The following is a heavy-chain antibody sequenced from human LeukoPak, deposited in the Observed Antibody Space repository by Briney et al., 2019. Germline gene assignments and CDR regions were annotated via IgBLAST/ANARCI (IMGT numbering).Heavy chain of an antibody. Sequence: PGGSLRLSCAASGFTLSNYGMHWVRQAPGKGLEWVAVIWYDGSNKYYADSVKGRFTISRDNSKNTLYLQMNSLRAEDTAVYYCARDYGDSFDYWGQGTLVTVSS. CDR3: ARDYGDSFDY. CDR1: GFTLSNYG. D-gene: IGHD4-17*01. J-gene: IGHJ4*02. CDR2: IWYDGSNK. V-gene: IGHV3-33*01.